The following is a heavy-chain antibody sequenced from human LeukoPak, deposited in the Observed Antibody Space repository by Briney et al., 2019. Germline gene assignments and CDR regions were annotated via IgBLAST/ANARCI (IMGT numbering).Heavy chain of an antibody. Sequence: GGSLRLSCAASEFTFSSYAMTWVRQAPGKGLEWVSTISGSVGGSGGSTFYADSVKGRFTISRDNSKNTLYLQMNSLRADDTAVYYCAKVDCGSPGCRRIDYWGQGTLVTVSS. CDR2: ISGSVGGSGGST. CDR3: AKVDCGSPGCRRIDY. CDR1: EFTFSSYA. V-gene: IGHV3-23*01. D-gene: IGHD2-2*01. J-gene: IGHJ4*02.